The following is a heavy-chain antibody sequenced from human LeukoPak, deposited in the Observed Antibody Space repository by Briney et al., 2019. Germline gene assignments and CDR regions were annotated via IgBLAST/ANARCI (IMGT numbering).Heavy chain of an antibody. Sequence: GGSLRLSCAASGFTFDIYAMSWVRQAPGKGLEWVSGISGSGGSTYYADSVKGRFTISRDNSKNTLYLQMNSLRAEDTAVYYCAKGDIVVVPAAIPFDYWGQGTLVTVSS. V-gene: IGHV3-23*01. CDR1: GFTFDIYA. D-gene: IGHD2-2*02. J-gene: IGHJ4*02. CDR2: ISGSGGST. CDR3: AKGDIVVVPAAIPFDY.